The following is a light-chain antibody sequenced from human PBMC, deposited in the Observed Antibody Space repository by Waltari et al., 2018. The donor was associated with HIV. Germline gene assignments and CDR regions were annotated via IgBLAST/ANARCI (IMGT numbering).Light chain of an antibody. CDR3: QQYYGDSFT. J-gene: IGKJ2*01. Sequence: IVMTPSPDALAVALHERATITCKSRQSLLYSSNNKNYLAWYQQRPGEPPKLLIYWASTREAGVPDRFTGSGSGTDFTLTISSLKSDDVAVYYCQQYYGDSFTFGQGTKLEIK. CDR1: QSLLYSSNNKNY. V-gene: IGKV4-1*01. CDR2: WAS.